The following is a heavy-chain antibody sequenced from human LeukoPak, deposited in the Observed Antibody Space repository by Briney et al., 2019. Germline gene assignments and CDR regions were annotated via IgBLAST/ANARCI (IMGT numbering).Heavy chain of an antibody. D-gene: IGHD3-10*01. CDR2: IYYSGST. J-gene: IGHJ6*02. Sequence: SETLSLTCTVSGGSISSYYWSWIRQPPGKGLEWIGYIYYSGSTNYNPSLKSRDTISVDTSKNQFSLKLSSVTAADTAVYYCASAGDYYYGMDVWGQGTTVTVSS. CDR3: ASAGDYYYGMDV. V-gene: IGHV4-59*01. CDR1: GGSISSYY.